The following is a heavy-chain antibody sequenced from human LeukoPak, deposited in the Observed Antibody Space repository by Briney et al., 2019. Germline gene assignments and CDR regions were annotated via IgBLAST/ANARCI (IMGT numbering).Heavy chain of an antibody. Sequence: SVKVSCKASGGTFSSYAISWVRQAPGQGLEWMGRIIPIFGTANYAQKFQGRVTITTEESTTTACMELSSLRSEDTAVYYCARDTLIGIQGAASFGALTFDYWGQGTLVTVSS. CDR1: GGTFSSYA. D-gene: IGHD3-16*02. CDR2: IIPIFGTA. J-gene: IGHJ4*02. CDR3: ARDTLIGIQGAASFGALTFDY. V-gene: IGHV1-69*05.